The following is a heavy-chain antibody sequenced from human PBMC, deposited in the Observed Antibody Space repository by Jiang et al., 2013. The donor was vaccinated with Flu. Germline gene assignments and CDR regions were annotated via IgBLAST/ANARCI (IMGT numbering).Heavy chain of an antibody. J-gene: IGHJ5*02. V-gene: IGHV3-23*01. D-gene: IGHD3-10*01. CDR3: AKEGSITMIRGGDWFDP. CDR2: ISRTAGST. CDR1: GFTFSSYA. Sequence: QLLESGGGLVQPGGSLRLSCAASGFTFSSYAMNWVRQAPGKGLEWVSSISRTAGSTHYADSVKGRFTISRDNSKSTLYLHMNSLRAEDTAVYYCAKEGSITMIRGGDWFDPWGQGTLVTVSS.